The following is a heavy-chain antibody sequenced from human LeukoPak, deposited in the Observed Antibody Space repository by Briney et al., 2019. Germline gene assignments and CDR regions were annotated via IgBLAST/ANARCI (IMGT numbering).Heavy chain of an antibody. J-gene: IGHJ6*02. D-gene: IGHD6-6*01. V-gene: IGHV4-59*08. Sequence: SETLSLTCTISGGSTTNYYWSWIRQPSGKGLEWIGHIYYSGRTNYNPSLKSRVTISVDTSKNQFSLRLTSVTAADTAVYYCARRSFSYYAMDVWGQGATVTVSS. CDR2: IYYSGRT. CDR3: ARRSFSYYAMDV. CDR1: GGSTTNYY.